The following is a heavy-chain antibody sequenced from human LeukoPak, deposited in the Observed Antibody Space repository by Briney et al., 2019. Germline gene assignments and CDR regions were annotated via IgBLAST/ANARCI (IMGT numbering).Heavy chain of an antibody. CDR3: ARYSSNWYVGD. CDR1: GFTFSSYS. CDR2: ISSSSSYI. J-gene: IGHJ4*02. D-gene: IGHD6-13*01. Sequence: GGPLRLSCAASGFTFSSYSMNWVRQAPGKGLEWVSSISSSSSYIYYADSVKGRFTISRDNAKNSLYLQTNSLRAEDTAVYYCARYSSNWYVGDWGQGTLVTVSS. V-gene: IGHV3-21*01.